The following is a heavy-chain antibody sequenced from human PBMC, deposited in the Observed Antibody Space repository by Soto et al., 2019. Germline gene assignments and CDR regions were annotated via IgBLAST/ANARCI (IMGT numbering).Heavy chain of an antibody. CDR1: GFTFNNYW. CDR3: AKVPTGTYNGFDP. V-gene: IGHV3-74*01. D-gene: IGHD1-1*01. CDR2: INGDGRRT. Sequence: EVQLVESGGELVQPGGSLRLSCAASGFTFNNYWMHWVRQAPGKGLVWVSRINGDGRRTSYADSVKGRFTISRDNAKNTLYLQMNSLRAEDTAVYYCAKVPTGTYNGFDPWGQGTLVTVSS. J-gene: IGHJ5*02.